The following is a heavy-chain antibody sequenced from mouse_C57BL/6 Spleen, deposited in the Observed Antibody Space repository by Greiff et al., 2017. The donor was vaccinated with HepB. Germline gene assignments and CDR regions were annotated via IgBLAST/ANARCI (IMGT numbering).Heavy chain of an antibody. D-gene: IGHD1-1*01. CDR1: GYAFSSSW. CDR3: ARGDTTVSYFDV. V-gene: IGHV1-82*01. CDR2: IYPGDGDT. J-gene: IGHJ1*03. Sequence: QVQLQQSGPELVKPGASVKISCKASGYAFSSSWMNWVKQRPGKGLEWIGRIYPGDGDTNYNGKFKGKATLTADKSSSTAYMQLSSLTSEDSAVYFGARGDTTVSYFDVWGTGTTVTVSS.